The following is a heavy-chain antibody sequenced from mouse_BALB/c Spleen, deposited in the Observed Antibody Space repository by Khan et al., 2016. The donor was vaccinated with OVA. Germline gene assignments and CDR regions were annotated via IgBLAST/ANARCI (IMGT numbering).Heavy chain of an antibody. CDR2: IWGDGST. Sequence: QVQLKDSGPGLVAPSQSLSITCTASGFSLTSYGVNWVRQPPGKGLEWLGVIWGDGSTNYHSALRSRLSISKDNSTNQVFLKLNNLQTDDTATYYGAKWGNSYYATDYWGQGTSVTVSS. CDR1: GFSLTSYG. J-gene: IGHJ4*01. CDR3: AKWGNSYYATDY. D-gene: IGHD2-1*01. V-gene: IGHV2-3*01.